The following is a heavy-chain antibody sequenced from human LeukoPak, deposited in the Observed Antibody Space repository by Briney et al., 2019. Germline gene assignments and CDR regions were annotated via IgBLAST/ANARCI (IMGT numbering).Heavy chain of an antibody. D-gene: IGHD6-13*01. Sequence: SETLSLTCAVYGGSFSGYYWSWLRQPPGKGLEWIGGINHSGSTNYNPSLKSRVTISVDTSKNQFSLKLSSVTAADTAVYYCARSWYSSSPPWFDPWGQGTLVTVSS. CDR2: INHSGST. V-gene: IGHV4-34*01. J-gene: IGHJ5*02. CDR1: GGSFSGYY. CDR3: ARSWYSSSPPWFDP.